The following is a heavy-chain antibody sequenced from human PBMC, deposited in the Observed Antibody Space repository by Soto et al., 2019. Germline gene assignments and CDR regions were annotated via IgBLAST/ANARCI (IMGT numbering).Heavy chain of an antibody. D-gene: IGHD2-15*01. CDR1: GFTFSSYS. Sequence: EVQLVESGGGLVKPGGSLRLSCAASGFTFSSYSMNWVRQATGKGLEWVSSINSSSSYIYYADSVKGRFTISRDNAKNSLYLQMNGLRAEDTAVYYCARGVIVVVVAVTDAFDIWCKGTMVTVSS. CDR3: ARGVIVVVVAVTDAFDI. J-gene: IGHJ3*02. V-gene: IGHV3-21*01. CDR2: INSSSSYI.